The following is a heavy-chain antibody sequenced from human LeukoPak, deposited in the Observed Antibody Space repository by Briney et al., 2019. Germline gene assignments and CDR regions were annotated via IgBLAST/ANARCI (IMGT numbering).Heavy chain of an antibody. CDR2: INHSGST. V-gene: IGHV4-34*01. Sequence: SETLSLTCAVYGGSFSGYYWSWIRQPPGKGLEWIGEINHSGSTNYNPSLKSRVTISVDTSKNQFSLKLSSVTAADTAVYYCARGGGIAVADSYLDYWGQGTLVTVSS. D-gene: IGHD6-19*01. J-gene: IGHJ4*02. CDR3: ARGGGIAVADSYLDY. CDR1: GGSFSGYY.